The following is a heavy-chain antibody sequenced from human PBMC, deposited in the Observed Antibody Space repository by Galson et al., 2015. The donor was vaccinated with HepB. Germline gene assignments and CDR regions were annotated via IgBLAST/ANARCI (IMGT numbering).Heavy chain of an antibody. CDR3: ARDGYSSSWYVRYFDL. V-gene: IGHV3-66*01. J-gene: IGHJ2*01. CDR2: IYSGGST. D-gene: IGHD6-13*01. Sequence: SLRLSCAASGFTVSSNYMSWVCQAPGKGLEWVSVIYSGGSTYYADSVKGRFTISRDNSKNTLYLQMNSLRAEDTAVYYCARDGYSSSWYVRYFDLWGRGTLVTVSS. CDR1: GFTVSSNY.